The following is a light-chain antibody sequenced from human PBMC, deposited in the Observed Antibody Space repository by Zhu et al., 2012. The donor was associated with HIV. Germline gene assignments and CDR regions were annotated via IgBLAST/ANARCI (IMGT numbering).Light chain of an antibody. J-gene: IGKJ2*01. Sequence: EIVLTQSPGTLSLSPGERATLSCRASQTVSRNYLAWYQQKPGQAPRLLIYGASRRVTGIPDGFSGSGSGTDFTLTISRLEPEDFAVYYCQHYVPSPMYTFGQGTKAGDQT. CDR1: QTVSRNY. V-gene: IGKV3-20*01. CDR3: QHYVPSPMYT. CDR2: GAS.